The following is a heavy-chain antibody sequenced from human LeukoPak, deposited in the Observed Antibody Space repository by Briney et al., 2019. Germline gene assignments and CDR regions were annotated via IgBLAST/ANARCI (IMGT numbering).Heavy chain of an antibody. CDR1: GASINNNF. D-gene: IGHD3-22*01. V-gene: IGHV4-59*08. J-gene: IGHJ4*01. CDR2: IYSSGSA. CDR3: ARQRDYYDT. Sequence: SETLSLSCTVSGASINNNFWTWIRQPPGKGLEWIGYIYSSGSANYNPSLKSRVIISGDTSKNQISLNLTSVTAADTAVYFCARQRDYYDTWGHGPLVTVSS.